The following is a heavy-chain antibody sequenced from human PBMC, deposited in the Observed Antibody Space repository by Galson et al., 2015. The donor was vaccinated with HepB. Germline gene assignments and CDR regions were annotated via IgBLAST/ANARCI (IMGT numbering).Heavy chain of an antibody. Sequence: SETLSLTCTVSGGSISSYYWSWIRQPAGKGLEWIGRIYTSGSTNYNPSLKSRVTMSVDTSKNQFSLKLSSVTAADTAVYYCARDRPAVTIPWDYYYGMDVWGQGTTVTVSS. D-gene: IGHD4-17*01. J-gene: IGHJ6*02. CDR3: ARDRPAVTIPWDYYYGMDV. V-gene: IGHV4-4*07. CDR2: IYTSGST. CDR1: GGSISSYY.